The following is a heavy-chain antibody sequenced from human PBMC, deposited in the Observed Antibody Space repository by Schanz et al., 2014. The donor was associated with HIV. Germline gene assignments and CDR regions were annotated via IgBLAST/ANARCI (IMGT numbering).Heavy chain of an antibody. D-gene: IGHD3-10*01. CDR2: ISRGGDST. CDR3: ARYEWFIWFDL. J-gene: IGHJ3*01. Sequence: EEQLLESGGGLVRPGGSLRLSCVASGFKDNNFAVSWVRQAPGKGLEWVSSISRGGDSTHYADPVKGRFTISRDISKKTMFLQMNNLRADDTAVYYCARYEWFIWFDLWGQGTMVTVSS. CDR1: GFKDNNFA. V-gene: IGHV3-23*01.